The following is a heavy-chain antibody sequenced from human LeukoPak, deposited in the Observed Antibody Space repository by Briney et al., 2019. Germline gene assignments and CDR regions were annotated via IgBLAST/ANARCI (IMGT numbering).Heavy chain of an antibody. CDR3: ATGYCSSTNCRIDY. V-gene: IGHV1-2*02. CDR1: GYSFTGYY. J-gene: IGHJ4*02. CDR2: INPNSGGT. Sequence: ASVKVSCKASGYSFTGYYIHWVRQAPGQGLEWMGWINPNSGGTNYAQKFQGRVTMTRDTSTSTAYMELRSLRSDDTAVYYCATGYCSSTNCRIDYWGQGTLVSVSS. D-gene: IGHD2-2*03.